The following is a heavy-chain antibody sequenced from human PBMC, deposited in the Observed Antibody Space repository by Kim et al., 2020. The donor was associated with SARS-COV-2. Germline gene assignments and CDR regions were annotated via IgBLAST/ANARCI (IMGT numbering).Heavy chain of an antibody. CDR1: GYTFTSYA. CDR3: AREVYDYIWGNYRYTDY. Sequence: ASVKVSCKASGYTFTSYAMNWVRQAPGQGLEWMGWINTNTGNPTYAQGFTGRFVFSLDTSVSTAYLLISSLKAEDTAVYYCAREVYDYIWGNYRYTDYWGQGTLVTVSS. D-gene: IGHD3-16*02. J-gene: IGHJ4*02. V-gene: IGHV7-4-1*02. CDR2: INTNTGNP.